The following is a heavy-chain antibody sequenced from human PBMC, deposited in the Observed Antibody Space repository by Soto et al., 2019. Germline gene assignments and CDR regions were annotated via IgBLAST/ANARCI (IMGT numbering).Heavy chain of an antibody. CDR1: GFTFSDYY. J-gene: IGHJ3*02. CDR3: AKDRTMARGIRAFDI. Sequence: QVQLVESGGGLVKPGGSLRLSCAVSGFTFSDYYMSWIRQAPGKGLEWVSYISSRGSSIYYADSVKGRFTISRDNAKNSLYLQMTSLRADDTAVYYCAKDRTMARGIRAFDIWGQGTTVTISS. D-gene: IGHD3-10*01. V-gene: IGHV3-11*01. CDR2: ISSRGSSI.